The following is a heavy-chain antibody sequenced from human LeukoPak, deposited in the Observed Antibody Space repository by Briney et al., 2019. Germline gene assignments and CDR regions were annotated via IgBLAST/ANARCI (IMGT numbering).Heavy chain of an antibody. CDR3: ARDLGYGYYFYYYLDV. CDR2: IHASGNT. V-gene: IGHV4-61*02. Sequence: SQTLSLTCTVSGGSISSYYWTWIRQPAGKGLEYLGRIHASGNTYYNPSLNSRVAISIDTSKNQFSLKVSSVATADTAVYYCARDLGYGYYFYYYLDVWGKGTTVTVSS. D-gene: IGHD5-18*01. CDR1: GGSISSYY. J-gene: IGHJ6*03.